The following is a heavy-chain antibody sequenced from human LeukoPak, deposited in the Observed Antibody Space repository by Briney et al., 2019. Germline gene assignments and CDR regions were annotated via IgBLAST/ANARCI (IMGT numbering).Heavy chain of an antibody. Sequence: SGGSLRLSCAASGFTFSSYAMHWVRQAPGKGLEWVAVISYDGSNKYYADSVKGRFTISRDNPKNTLYLQMNSPRAEDTAVYYCARERKAAAGYDAFDIWGQGTMVTVSS. CDR3: ARERKAAAGYDAFDI. J-gene: IGHJ3*02. D-gene: IGHD6-13*01. V-gene: IGHV3-30-3*01. CDR2: ISYDGSNK. CDR1: GFTFSSYA.